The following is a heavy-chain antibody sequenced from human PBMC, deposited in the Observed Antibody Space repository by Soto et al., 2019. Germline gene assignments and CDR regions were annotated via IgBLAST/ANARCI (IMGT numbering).Heavy chain of an antibody. Sequence: GGSLRLSCAASGFTFSSYWMSWVRQAPGKGLEWVANIKQDGSEKYYVDSVKGRFTISRDNAKNSLYLQMNSLRAEDTAVYYCARELRRLIRVRGVQPYIDYWGQGTLVTVSS. CDR3: ARELRRLIRVRGVQPYIDY. J-gene: IGHJ4*02. V-gene: IGHV3-7*05. D-gene: IGHD3-10*01. CDR1: GFTFSSYW. CDR2: IKQDGSEK.